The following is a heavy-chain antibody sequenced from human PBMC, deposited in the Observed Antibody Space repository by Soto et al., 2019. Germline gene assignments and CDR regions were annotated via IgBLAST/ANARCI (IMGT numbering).Heavy chain of an antibody. D-gene: IGHD3-22*01. CDR3: AREASYDSSGYPRDAFDI. CDR1: GGSISSGGYY. J-gene: IGHJ3*02. CDR2: IYYSGST. V-gene: IGHV4-31*03. Sequence: PSETLSLTCTVSGGSISSGGYYWSWIRQHPGKGLEWIGYIYYSGSTYYNPSLKSRVTISVDTSKNQFSLKLSSATAADTAVYYCAREASYDSSGYPRDAFDIWGQGTMVTVSS.